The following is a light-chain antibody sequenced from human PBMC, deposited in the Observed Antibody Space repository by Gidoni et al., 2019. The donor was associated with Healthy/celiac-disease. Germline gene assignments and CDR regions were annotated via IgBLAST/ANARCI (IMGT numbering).Light chain of an antibody. CDR3: QQYNSYSGT. Sequence: DIQMTQSPSTLSVSVGDRVTITCRASQSISSWLAWYQQKPGKAPKLLIYDASSLESGVPSRFSGSGSGTEFTLTISSLQPDDFATYYCQQYNSYSGTFGQGTKVEIK. V-gene: IGKV1-5*01. CDR1: QSISSW. CDR2: DAS. J-gene: IGKJ1*01.